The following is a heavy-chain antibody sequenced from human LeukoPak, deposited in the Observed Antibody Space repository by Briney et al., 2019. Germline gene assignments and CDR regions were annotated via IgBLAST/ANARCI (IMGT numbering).Heavy chain of an antibody. CDR1: GVTFDDYG. CDR3: ARSWAAAGLYYFDY. CDR2: INWNGGST. Sequence: GGNLRLYGAASGVTFDDYGKSGVRQALGKGLEWVSGINWNGGSTGYADSVKGRFTISRDNAKNSLYLRMNSLRAEDTALYYCARSWAAAGLYYFDYWGQGTLVTVSS. V-gene: IGHV3-20*04. J-gene: IGHJ4*02. D-gene: IGHD6-13*01.